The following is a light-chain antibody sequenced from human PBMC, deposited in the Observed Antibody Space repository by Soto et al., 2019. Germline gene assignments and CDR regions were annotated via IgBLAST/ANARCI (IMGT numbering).Light chain of an antibody. CDR1: QSVSSY. CDR2: DAS. CDR3: QQRSNLT. V-gene: IGKV3-11*01. Sequence: EIVLTQSPATLSLSPGERATLSCSASQSVSSYLAWYQQKPGQAPRLLIYDASNRATGIPARFSGSGSGTDFTLTISSLEPEDFAVYYGQQRSNLTFGGGTKVEIK. J-gene: IGKJ4*01.